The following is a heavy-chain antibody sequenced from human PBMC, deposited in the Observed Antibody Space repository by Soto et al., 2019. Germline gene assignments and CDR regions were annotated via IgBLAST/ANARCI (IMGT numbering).Heavy chain of an antibody. J-gene: IGHJ3*02. Sequence: GESLKISCKGSGYSFTSYWISWVRQMPGKGLEWMGRIDPSDSYTNYSPSFQGHVTISADKSISTAYLQWSSLKASDTAMYYCARRFVYYDSSGYYDAFDIGGQGTMVTVSS. CDR3: ARRFVYYDSSGYYDAFDI. V-gene: IGHV5-10-1*01. CDR2: IDPSDSYT. CDR1: GYSFTSYW. D-gene: IGHD3-22*01.